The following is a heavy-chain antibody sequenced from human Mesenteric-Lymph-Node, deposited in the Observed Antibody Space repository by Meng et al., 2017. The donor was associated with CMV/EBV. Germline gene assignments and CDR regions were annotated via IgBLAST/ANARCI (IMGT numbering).Heavy chain of an antibody. CDR1: GGSISSSSYY. V-gene: IGHV4-39*07. D-gene: IGHD3-3*01. J-gene: IGHJ4*02. CDR3: AEGSGVWSGYHYFDY. CDR2: MYYSGSMYYSGST. Sequence: SETLSLTCTVSGGSISSSSYYWGWIRQPPGKGLEWIGSMYYSGSMYYSGSTYYNPSLKSRVTISVDTSKNHFSLKLSSVTAADTAVYYCAEGSGVWSGYHYFDYWGQGTLVTVSS.